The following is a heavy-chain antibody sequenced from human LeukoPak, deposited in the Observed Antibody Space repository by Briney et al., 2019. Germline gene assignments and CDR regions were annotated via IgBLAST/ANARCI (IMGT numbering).Heavy chain of an antibody. CDR3: ARGRLFDP. Sequence: GRSLRLSCAASGYTFTSYDINWVRQATGQGLEWMGWMNPNSGNTGYAQKFQGRVTITRNTSTSTAYMELSSLRSEDTAVYYCARGRLFDPWGQGTLVNVSS. V-gene: IGHV1-8*03. CDR1: GYTFTSYD. J-gene: IGHJ5*02. CDR2: MNPNSGNT.